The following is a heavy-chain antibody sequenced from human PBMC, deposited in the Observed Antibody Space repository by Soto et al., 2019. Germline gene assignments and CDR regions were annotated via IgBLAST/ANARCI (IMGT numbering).Heavy chain of an antibody. CDR3: AKWRFFRGGNRSPLDY. CDR1: GFTFSSYG. V-gene: IGHV3-30*18. J-gene: IGHJ4*02. D-gene: IGHD3-10*01. Sequence: GGSLRLSCAASGFTFSSYGMHWVRQAPGKGLEWVAVISYDGSNKYYTDSVKGRFTISRDNSKNTLYLQMNSLRAEDTAVYYCAKWRFFRGGNRSPLDYWGQGTLVTVSS. CDR2: ISYDGSNK.